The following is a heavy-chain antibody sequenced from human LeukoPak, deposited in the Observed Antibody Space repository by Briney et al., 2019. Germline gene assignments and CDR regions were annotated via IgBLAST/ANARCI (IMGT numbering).Heavy chain of an antibody. Sequence: ASVKVSCKASGYTFTNYAMNWVRQAPGQGLEWIGWISAYNGNTNYAQKLQGRVTMTTDTSTSTAYMELRSLRSDDTAVYYCARGVLGYCSSTSCFTDYWGQGTLVTVSS. CDR1: GYTFTNYA. CDR3: ARGVLGYCSSTSCFTDY. D-gene: IGHD2-2*01. V-gene: IGHV1-18*01. CDR2: ISAYNGNT. J-gene: IGHJ4*02.